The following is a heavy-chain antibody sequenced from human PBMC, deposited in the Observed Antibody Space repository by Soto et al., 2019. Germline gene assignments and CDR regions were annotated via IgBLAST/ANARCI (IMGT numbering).Heavy chain of an antibody. CDR3: ARLGAYYQSPDP. CDR2: IYYSGST. CDR1: GGSISSYY. V-gene: IGHV4-59*08. D-gene: IGHD2-21*01. Sequence: PSETLSLTCTVSGGSISSYYWSWIRQPPGKGLEWIGYIYYSGSTNYNPSLKSRVTISVDTSKNQFSLKLSSVTAADTAVYYCARLGAYYQSPDPWGPGTLVTVS. J-gene: IGHJ5*02.